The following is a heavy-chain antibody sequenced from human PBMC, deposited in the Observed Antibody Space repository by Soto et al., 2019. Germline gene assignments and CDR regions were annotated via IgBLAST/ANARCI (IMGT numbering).Heavy chain of an antibody. CDR3: ARGTAAAVVGWFDP. CDR1: GGSISSYY. Sequence: SETLSLTCTVSGGSISSYYWSWIRQPPGKGLEWIGYIYYSGSTNYNPSLKSRVTISVDTSKNQFSLKLSSVTAADTAVYYCARGTAAAVVGWFDPWGQGTLVTVSS. J-gene: IGHJ5*02. CDR2: IYYSGST. D-gene: IGHD6-13*01. V-gene: IGHV4-59*01.